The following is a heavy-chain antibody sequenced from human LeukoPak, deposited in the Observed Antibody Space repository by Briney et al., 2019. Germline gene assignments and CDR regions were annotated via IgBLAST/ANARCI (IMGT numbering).Heavy chain of an antibody. CDR1: GFTFNNND. D-gene: IGHD3-9*01. CDR2: IDVGGINT. Sequence: GGSLRLSCAASGFTFNNNDVTWVCQAQGKGLEWVSTIDVGGINTSYADSVRGRFTISRDDSKNTLYLEMNNLRAEDTSVYYCVRDFDGRNDCFDGVRFDYWGRGTLVSV. J-gene: IGHJ4*02. V-gene: IGHV3-23*01. CDR3: VRDFDGRNDCFDGVRFDY.